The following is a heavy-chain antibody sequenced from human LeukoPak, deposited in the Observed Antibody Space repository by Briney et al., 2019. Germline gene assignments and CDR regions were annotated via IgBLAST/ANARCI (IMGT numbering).Heavy chain of an antibody. J-gene: IGHJ4*02. CDR3: AKDLGYDYVWGEGNLYDY. D-gene: IGHD3-16*01. V-gene: IGHV3-23*01. Sequence: GGSLRLSCAASGFTVSSNYMSWVRQAPGKGLEWVSVISGSGGRTDYADSVKGRFTISRDNSKNTLYLQMNSLRVDDTAAYYCAKDLGYDYVWGEGNLYDYWGQGILVTVSS. CDR1: GFTVSSNY. CDR2: ISGSGGRT.